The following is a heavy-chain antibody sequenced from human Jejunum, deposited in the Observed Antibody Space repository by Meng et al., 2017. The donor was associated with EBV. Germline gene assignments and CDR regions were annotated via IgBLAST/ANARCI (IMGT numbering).Heavy chain of an antibody. D-gene: IGHD5-12*01. J-gene: IGHJ5*02. CDR1: GASISSSHW. Sequence: QVQWQVSGTGLVLPSGTLSLTCAVSGASISSSHWWSWVRQAPGEGLEWIGEIYYTGRTNYNPSLKSRVSMSIDKSKNQFSLNLNSVTVADTAVYYCATSMSGYSYGYSWGQGTLVTVSS. CDR3: ATSMSGYSYGYS. V-gene: IGHV4-4*02. CDR2: IYYTGRT.